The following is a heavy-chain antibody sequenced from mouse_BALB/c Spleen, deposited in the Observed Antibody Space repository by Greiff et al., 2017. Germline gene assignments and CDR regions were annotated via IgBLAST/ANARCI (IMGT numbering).Heavy chain of an antibody. J-gene: IGHJ4*01. CDR2: ISSGGST. CDR1: GFTFSSYA. V-gene: IGHV5-6-5*01. D-gene: IGHD2-3*01. CDR3: ARIDGYRYAMDY. Sequence: EVQLVESGGGLVKPGGSLKLSCAASGFTFSSYAMSWVRQTPEKRLEWVASISSGGSTYYPDSVKGRFTISRDTARNILYLQMSSLRSEDADMYYCARIDGYRYAMDYGGQGTSVTVSS.